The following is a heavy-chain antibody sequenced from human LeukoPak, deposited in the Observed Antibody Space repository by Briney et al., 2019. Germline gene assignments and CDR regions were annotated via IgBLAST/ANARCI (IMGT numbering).Heavy chain of an antibody. J-gene: IGHJ4*02. CDR2: ISSSGSTI. Sequence: QSGGSLRLSCAASGFTFSSYEMNWVRQAPGKGLEWVPYISSSGSTIYYADSVKGRFTISRDNAKNSLYLQMNSLRAEDTAVYYCAREPGQDSSGYYYFDYWGQGTLVTVSS. D-gene: IGHD3-22*01. CDR3: AREPGQDSSGYYYFDY. V-gene: IGHV3-48*03. CDR1: GFTFSSYE.